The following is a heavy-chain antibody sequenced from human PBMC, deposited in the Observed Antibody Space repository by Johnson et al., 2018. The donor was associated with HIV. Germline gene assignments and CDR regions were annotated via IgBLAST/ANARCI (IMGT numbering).Heavy chain of an antibody. Sequence: VQLVESGGGVVRPGGSLRLSCAASGFTFDDYGMSWVRQAPGKGLEWVSYISSSGSTIYSADSVKGRFTISRDNAKNSLYLQMNSLRAEDPAVYYCARSKDCSGGSCPDAFVIWGQGTMVTVSS. V-gene: IGHV3-48*03. J-gene: IGHJ3*02. D-gene: IGHD2-15*01. CDR3: ARSKDCSGGSCPDAFVI. CDR1: GFTFDDYG. CDR2: ISSSGSTI.